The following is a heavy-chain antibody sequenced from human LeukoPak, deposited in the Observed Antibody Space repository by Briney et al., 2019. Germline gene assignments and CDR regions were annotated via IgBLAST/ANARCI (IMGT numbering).Heavy chain of an antibody. V-gene: IGHV3-11*01. CDR1: GFTFSDYY. D-gene: IGHD6-6*01. Sequence: GGSLRLSCAASGFTFSDYYMSWIRQAPGKGLEWVSYISSSGSTIYYADSVKGRFTISRDNAKNSLYLQMNSLRAEDTAVYYCGRDRRDVEQLAGPFDYWGQGTLVTVSS. CDR3: GRDRRDVEQLAGPFDY. CDR2: ISSSGSTI. J-gene: IGHJ4*02.